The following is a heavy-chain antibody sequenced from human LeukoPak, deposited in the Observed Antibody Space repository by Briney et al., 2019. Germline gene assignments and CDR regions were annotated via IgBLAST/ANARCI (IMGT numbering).Heavy chain of an antibody. D-gene: IGHD3-10*01. CDR1: GGSISSYY. V-gene: IGHV4-59*12. CDR3: ARESATSGSTD. J-gene: IGHJ4*02. CDR2: IYYSGST. Sequence: SETLSLTCTVSGGSISSYYWSWIRQPPGKGLEWIGYIYYSGSTNYNPSLKSRVTISLDTSKDQFSLRLSSVTAADTAFYYCARESATSGSTDWGQGTLVTVSS.